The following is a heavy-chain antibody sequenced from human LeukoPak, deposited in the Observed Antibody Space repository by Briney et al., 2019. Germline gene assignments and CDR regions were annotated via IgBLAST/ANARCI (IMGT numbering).Heavy chain of an antibody. CDR3: ARDRYYAIDV. CDR1: GFTFSSYA. J-gene: IGHJ6*03. CDR2: IHSEGSTT. V-gene: IGHV3-74*01. D-gene: IGHD3-10*01. Sequence: GGSLRLSCAASGFTFSSYAMSWVRQAPGKGLVWVSHIHSEGSTTSYADSVKGRFTISRDNAKNTLYLQMNSLRAEDTAVYYCARDRYYAIDVWGKGTTVTVSS.